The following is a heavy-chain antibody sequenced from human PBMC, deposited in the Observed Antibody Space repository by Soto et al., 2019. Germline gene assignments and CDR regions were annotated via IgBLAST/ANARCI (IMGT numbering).Heavy chain of an antibody. CDR2: IHYSGTT. V-gene: IGHV4-59*08. Sequence: PSETLSLTCTVSGGSISSYYWSWIRQPPEKGPEWIGFIHYSGTTNYNPSLKSRVTISVDKSKNQFSLRLSSVTAADTAVYYCARHFSVDYFDYWGQGAQVTVSS. CDR1: GGSISSYY. CDR3: ARHFSVDYFDY. J-gene: IGHJ4*02.